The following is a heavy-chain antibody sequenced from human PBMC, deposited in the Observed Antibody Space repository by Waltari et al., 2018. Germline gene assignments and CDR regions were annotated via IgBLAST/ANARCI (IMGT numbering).Heavy chain of an antibody. CDR1: GGSISRSIHY. CDR3: ARSSGGSSWANYFDY. Sequence: QLQLQESGPGLVKPSETLSLTCTVSGGSISRSIHYWGWIRQPPGKGLEWIGRIYYSGSTYFTPSLKSRVTMSVDTSKNQFSLKLSSVTAADTAVYYCARSSGGSSWANYFDYWGQGTLVTVSS. V-gene: IGHV4-39*07. J-gene: IGHJ4*02. CDR2: IYYSGST. D-gene: IGHD6-13*01.